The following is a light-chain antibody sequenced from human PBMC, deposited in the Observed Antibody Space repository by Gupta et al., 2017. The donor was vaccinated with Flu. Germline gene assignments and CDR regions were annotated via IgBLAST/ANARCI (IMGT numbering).Light chain of an antibody. J-gene: IGLJ1*01. CDR3: CSRTSGDTLHV. Sequence: DVSSRPSGVSNRFSGSKSGTTASLTISGLQAEDEADHYCCSRTSGDTLHVFGTGTKVTVL. V-gene: IGLV2-14*03. CDR2: DVS.